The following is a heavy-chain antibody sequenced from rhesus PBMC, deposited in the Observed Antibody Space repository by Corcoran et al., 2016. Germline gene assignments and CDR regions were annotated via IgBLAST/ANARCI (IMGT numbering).Heavy chain of an antibody. D-gene: IGHD5-24*01. CDR1: GGSISSNY. CDR2: IRSGGST. Sequence: QVQLQQWGEGLVKPSETLSLTCAVYGGSISSNYWSWIRQPPGKGLEWIGRIRSGGSTNYNPSLKGRVTISIDTSKNQFSLKLSSVTAADTAVYYCARGGSIQRVSWSGLDSWGQGVVVTVSS. CDR3: ARGGSIQRVSWSGLDS. J-gene: IGHJ6*01. V-gene: IGHV4-160*01.